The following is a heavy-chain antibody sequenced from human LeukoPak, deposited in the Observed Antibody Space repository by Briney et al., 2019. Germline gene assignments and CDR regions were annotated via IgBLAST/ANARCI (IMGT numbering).Heavy chain of an antibody. D-gene: IGHD4/OR15-4a*01. V-gene: IGHV3-33*01. CDR2: IGFDGNNK. J-gene: IGHJ4*02. CDR1: GFTFSSYG. Sequence: PGGSLRLSCAASGFTFSSYGMHWVRQAPARGLEWLAVIGFDGNNKFYADSVKGRFTISRDNSKNTLYLQMNSLRAEDTAVYYCARGSYGAYNYCDYSGQGTLVTVSS. CDR3: ARGSYGAYNYCDY.